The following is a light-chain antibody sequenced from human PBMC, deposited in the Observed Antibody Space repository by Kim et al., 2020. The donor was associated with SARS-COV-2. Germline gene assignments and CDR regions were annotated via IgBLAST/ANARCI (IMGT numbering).Light chain of an antibody. Sequence: SSELTQDPAVSVALGQTVRITCQGDSLRSYYATWYQQKPRQAPVLVIYGRNNRPSGIPDRFSGSTSGNTASLTISGAQAEDEADFYCQSRDSGGNVVFGGGT. CDR2: GRN. CDR1: SLRSYY. CDR3: QSRDSGGNVV. V-gene: IGLV3-19*01. J-gene: IGLJ2*01.